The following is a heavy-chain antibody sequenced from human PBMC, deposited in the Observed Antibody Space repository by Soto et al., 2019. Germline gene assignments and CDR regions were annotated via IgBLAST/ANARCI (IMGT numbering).Heavy chain of an antibody. CDR1: GGSISSCGYY. V-gene: IGHV4-31*03. J-gene: IGHJ4*02. CDR2: IYYSGST. D-gene: IGHD2-2*01. CDR3: ARSSTSATYFDY. Sequence: PSETLSLTCTVSGGSISSCGYYWSWIRQHPGKGLEWIGYIYYSGSTYDHPSLKGRVTISVDTSKNQFSLKLSSVTAADTAVYYCARSSTSATYFDYWGQGTLVTVSS.